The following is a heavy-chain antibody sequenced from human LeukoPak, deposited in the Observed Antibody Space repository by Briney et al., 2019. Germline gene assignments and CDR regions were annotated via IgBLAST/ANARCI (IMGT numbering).Heavy chain of an antibody. V-gene: IGHV4-39*07. D-gene: IGHD5-12*01. CDR1: GDTVINNHYY. CDR3: ASWRGYRGYNYGFDY. Sequence: ASETLSLTCNVSGDTVINNHYYWGWMRQSPGKGLEWIANIFYSGALFSRGDTYYNPSLKSRVTISVDTSKNQFSLKVRSVTAADTAVYYCASWRGYRGYNYGFDYWGQGTLVTVSS. J-gene: IGHJ4*02. CDR2: IFYSGALFSRGDT.